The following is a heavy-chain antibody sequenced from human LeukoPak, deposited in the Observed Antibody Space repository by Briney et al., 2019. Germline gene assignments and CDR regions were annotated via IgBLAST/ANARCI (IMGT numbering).Heavy chain of an antibody. CDR2: IKSKTDGGTT. CDR3: TTDLEGGYYDSSGYYIDY. Sequence: GGSLRLSCAASGFTFSNAWMSWVRQAPGKGLEWVGRIKSKTDGGTTDHAAPVKGRFTISRDDSKNTLYLQMNSLKTEDTAVYYCTTDLEGGYYDSSGYYIDYWGQGTLVTVSS. CDR1: GFTFSNAW. J-gene: IGHJ4*02. V-gene: IGHV3-15*01. D-gene: IGHD3-22*01.